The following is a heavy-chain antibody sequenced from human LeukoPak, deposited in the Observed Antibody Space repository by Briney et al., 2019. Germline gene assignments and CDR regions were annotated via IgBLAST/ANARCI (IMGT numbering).Heavy chain of an antibody. CDR2: ISRSGSTR. CDR3: GRVATIVGDPLDALDI. J-gene: IGHJ3*02. Sequence: PGGSLRLSCAISGFTFTACELTWVRQAPGKGLEWVSYISRSGSTRYYADSVKGRFTISRDNAKNSLYLHMNSLRAEDTAVYYCGRVATIVGDPLDALDIWGQETMVSVS. CDR1: GFTFTACE. D-gene: IGHD3-10*01. V-gene: IGHV3-48*03.